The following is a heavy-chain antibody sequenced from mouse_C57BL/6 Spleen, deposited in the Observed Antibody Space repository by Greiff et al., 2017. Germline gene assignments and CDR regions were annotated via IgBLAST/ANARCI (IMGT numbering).Heavy chain of an antibody. CDR2: ISSGSSTI. CDR3: ARDGNYGFYAMDY. V-gene: IGHV5-17*01. J-gene: IGHJ4*01. D-gene: IGHD2-1*01. Sequence: VQLKESGGGLVKPGGSLKLSCAASGFTFSDYGMHWVRQAPEKGLEWVAYISSGSSTIYYADTVKGRFTISRDNAKNTLFLQMTSLRSEDTAMYYCARDGNYGFYAMDYWGQGTSVTVSS. CDR1: GFTFSDYG.